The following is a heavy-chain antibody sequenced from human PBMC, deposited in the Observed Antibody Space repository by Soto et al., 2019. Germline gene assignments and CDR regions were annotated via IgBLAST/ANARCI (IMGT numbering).Heavy chain of an antibody. D-gene: IGHD3-22*01. CDR2: GYYNGNT. Sequence: PSETLSLTCTVSGVSVTSGSFYWSWVRQPPGKGLGWIGYGYYNGNTGYSPSLKSRVTISVDTSKNQFSLMLSSVTAADTAVYYCARARYYDTRGYAFHYAVDVWGQGTTVTVSS. CDR3: ARARYYDTRGYAFHYAVDV. CDR1: GVSVTSGSFY. V-gene: IGHV4-61*01. J-gene: IGHJ6*02.